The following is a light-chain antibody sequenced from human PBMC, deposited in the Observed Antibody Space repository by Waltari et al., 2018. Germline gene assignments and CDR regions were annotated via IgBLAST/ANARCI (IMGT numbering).Light chain of an antibody. CDR1: SVDVNS. CDR3: SSYTGTTTL. Sequence: QSALTQPASVSGSPGQSITIPCTATSVDVNSVSWYRQRPGEAPRVVMYDVNNRPSGSHIRFSGSKSGNTASLAISGLQPDDEADYYCSSYTGTTTLFGGGTRLTVL. CDR2: DVN. V-gene: IGLV2-14*03. J-gene: IGLJ2*01.